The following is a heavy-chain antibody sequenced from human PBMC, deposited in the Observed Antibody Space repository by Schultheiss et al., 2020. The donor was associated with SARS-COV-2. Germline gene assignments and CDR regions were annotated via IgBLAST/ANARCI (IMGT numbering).Heavy chain of an antibody. J-gene: IGHJ6*03. V-gene: IGHV4-39*01. CDR2: IYYIGST. Sequence: SETLSLTCSVSGASISDTSYYWAWIRQPPGKEPECIGSIYYIGSTTYNPSLASRVTISVDTAKNQFSLKLTSVTAADTAVYYCARRYYYYYMDVWGIGTTVTVSS. CDR3: ARRYYYYYMDV. CDR1: GASISDTSYY.